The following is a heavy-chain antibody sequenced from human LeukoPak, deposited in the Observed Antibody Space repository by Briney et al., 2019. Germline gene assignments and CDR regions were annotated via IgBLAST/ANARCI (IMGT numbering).Heavy chain of an antibody. Sequence: SETLSLTCTVSGVSITLYYWTWIRQSPKKGLEWIGDISSSGSNYNPSLSSRLTISTDTSKNHFSLRLTSVSAADTAVYYCARGNYDILSDYSLYSPRGGFDHWGQGILVTVSS. J-gene: IGHJ4*02. CDR2: ISSSGS. CDR3: ARGNYDILSDYSLYSPRGGFDH. V-gene: IGHV4-59*01. CDR1: GVSITLYY. D-gene: IGHD3-9*01.